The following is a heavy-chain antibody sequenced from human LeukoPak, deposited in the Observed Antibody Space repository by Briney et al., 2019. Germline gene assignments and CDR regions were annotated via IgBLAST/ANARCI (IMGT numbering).Heavy chain of an antibody. D-gene: IGHD3-22*01. CDR3: AIINYYDSSGYSVPY. CDR2: IIPILGIA. CDR1: GGTFSSYA. V-gene: IGHV1-69*04. J-gene: IGHJ4*02. Sequence: ASVKVSCKASGGTFSSYAISWVRQAPGQGLEWMGRIIPILGIANYAQKFQGRVMITADKSTSTAYMELSSLRSEDTAVYYCAIINYYDSSGYSVPYWGQGTLVTVSS.